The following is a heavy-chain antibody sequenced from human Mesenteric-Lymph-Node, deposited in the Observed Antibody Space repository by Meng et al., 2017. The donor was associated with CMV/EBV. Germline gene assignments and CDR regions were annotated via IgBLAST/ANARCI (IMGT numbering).Heavy chain of an antibody. CDR2: ISSSSSYI. V-gene: IGHV3-21*01. D-gene: IGHD5-18*01. CDR1: GFTFSSYS. CDR3: ARDRGYQYGMDV. Sequence: GESLKISCAASGFTFSSYSMNWVRQAPGKGLEWVSSISSSSSYIYYADSVKGRFTISRDNAKNALYLQMNSLRAEDTAVYYCARDRGYQYGMDVWGQGTTVTVSS. J-gene: IGHJ6*02.